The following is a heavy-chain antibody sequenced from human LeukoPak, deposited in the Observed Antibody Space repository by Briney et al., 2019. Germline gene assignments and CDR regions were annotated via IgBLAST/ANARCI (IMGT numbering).Heavy chain of an antibody. CDR3: ARGPSRYHNT. J-gene: IGHJ4*02. D-gene: IGHD5-12*01. CDR1: RFTFSSYG. Sequence: GGSLRLSCAASRFTFSSYGMHWVRQAPGKGLEWVAYIQYDGSNEQYAHSVKGRFRISRDSSKNILYLQMNSLRAEDTAVYYCARGPSRYHNTGGQGTLVTVSS. CDR2: IQYDGSNE. V-gene: IGHV3-30*02.